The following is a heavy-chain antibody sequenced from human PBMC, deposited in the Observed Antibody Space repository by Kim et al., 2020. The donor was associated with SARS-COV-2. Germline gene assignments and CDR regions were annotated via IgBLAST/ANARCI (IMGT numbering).Heavy chain of an antibody. CDR1: GYTFTSYA. D-gene: IGHD2-15*01. Sequence: ASVKVSCKASGYTFTSYAMNWVRQAPGQGLEWMGWINTNTGNPTYAQGFTGRFVFSLDTSVSTAYLQISSLKAEDTAVYYCARDRRDLGVAATPLYAFDIWGQGTMVTVSS. CDR2: INTNTGNP. J-gene: IGHJ3*02. V-gene: IGHV7-4-1*02. CDR3: ARDRRDLGVAATPLYAFDI.